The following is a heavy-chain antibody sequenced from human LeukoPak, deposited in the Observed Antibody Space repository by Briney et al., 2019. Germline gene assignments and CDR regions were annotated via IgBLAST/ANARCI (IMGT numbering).Heavy chain of an antibody. CDR2: MNPNSGNT. J-gene: IGHJ4*02. V-gene: IGHV1-8*02. CDR3: ARGTMIVEPADY. D-gene: IGHD3-22*01. Sequence: ASVKVSCKASGYTFISYGISWVRRAPGQGLEWMGWMNPNSGNTGHAQKFQGRVTMTRNTSISTAYMELSSLRSEDTAVYYCARGTMIVEPADYWGQGTLVTVSS. CDR1: GYTFISYG.